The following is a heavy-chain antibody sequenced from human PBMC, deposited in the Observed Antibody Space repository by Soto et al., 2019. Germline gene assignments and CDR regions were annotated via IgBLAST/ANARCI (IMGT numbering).Heavy chain of an antibody. V-gene: IGHV4-39*01. D-gene: IGHD5-18*01. CDR2: IYYSGST. CDR3: ARHAEDTAMVTDWYFDL. Sequence: QLQLQESGPGLVKPSETLSLTCTVSGGSISSSSYYWGWIRQPPGKGLEWIGSIYYSGSTYYNPSLKSRVTISVDTSKNQFSLKLSSVTAADTAVYYCARHAEDTAMVTDWYFDLWGRGTLVTVSS. CDR1: GGSISSSSYY. J-gene: IGHJ2*01.